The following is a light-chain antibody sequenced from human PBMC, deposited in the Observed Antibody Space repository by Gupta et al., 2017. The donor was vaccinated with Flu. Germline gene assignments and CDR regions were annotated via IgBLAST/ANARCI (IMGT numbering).Light chain of an antibody. CDR2: AAS. CDR3: PQKDFFPQT. CDR1: RDIGKD. V-gene: IGKV1-17*01. Sequence: PSSVSSSVGDRITITCRASRDIGKDLGWYQQKDGNAPQLLIFAASRLQSGVPSRFSGSGSGSEFSLTITSLQPEDYATYYCPQKDFFPQTFGQGTRVEVK. J-gene: IGKJ1*01.